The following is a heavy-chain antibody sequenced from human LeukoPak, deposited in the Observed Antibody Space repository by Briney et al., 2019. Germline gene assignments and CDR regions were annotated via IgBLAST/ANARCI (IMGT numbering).Heavy chain of an antibody. J-gene: IGHJ4*02. CDR3: VSEDGHNPNLGFDY. D-gene: IGHD5-24*01. Sequence: PGGSLRLSCAASGFSFSSYGMHWVRQAPGKGLEWVAVISYDGRNKYYADSVKGRFTISRDTSKNTLYLQMNSLRAEDTAVYYCVSEDGHNPNLGFDYWGQGTLVTVSS. V-gene: IGHV3-30*03. CDR1: GFSFSSYG. CDR2: ISYDGRNK.